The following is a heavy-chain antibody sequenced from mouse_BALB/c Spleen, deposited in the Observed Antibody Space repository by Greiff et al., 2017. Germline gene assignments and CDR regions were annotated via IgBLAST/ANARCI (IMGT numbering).Heavy chain of an antibody. CDR1: GYSITSDYA. CDR3: AIWELRDYYAMDY. V-gene: IGHV3-2*02. Sequence: EVQLQESGPGLVKPSQSLSLTCTVTGYSITSDYAWNWIRQFPGNKLEWMGYISYSGSTSYNPSLKSRISITRDTSKNQFFLQLNSVTTEDTATYYCAIWELRDYYAMDYWGQGTSVTVSS. J-gene: IGHJ4*01. D-gene: IGHD2-1*01. CDR2: ISYSGST.